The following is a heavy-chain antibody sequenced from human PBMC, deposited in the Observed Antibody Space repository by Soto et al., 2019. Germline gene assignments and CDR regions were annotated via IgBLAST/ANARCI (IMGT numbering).Heavy chain of an antibody. CDR1: GGSIISLDYY. J-gene: IGHJ5*02. D-gene: IGHD3-16*01. CDR2: IFYNGRT. CDR3: ARGGMSATYQSDSFDP. Sequence: QVPLQEPGPGLVKPSETLSLTCSVSGGSIISLDYYWVWVRRAPGRGPQWIGNIFYNGRTDYNPSLQSQVTISVDTSKNQFTLKLATLTEADAAIYYFARGGMSATYQSDSFDPWGRGALVTVSS. V-gene: IGHV4-39*01.